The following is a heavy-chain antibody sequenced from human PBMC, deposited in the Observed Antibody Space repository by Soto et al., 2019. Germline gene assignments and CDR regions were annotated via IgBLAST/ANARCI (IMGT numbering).Heavy chain of an antibody. Sequence: ASVKVSCKASGYTFTGHYIHWVRQAPEQGPEWMGEIGPESGATRYAQRFQGRATMTRDMSITTVYMELNNLSPDDTAVYYCGRGRSGQIVVFYWGQGTPVTVSS. CDR2: IGPESGAT. CDR3: GRGRSGQIVVFY. V-gene: IGHV1-2*02. D-gene: IGHD1-26*01. CDR1: GYTFTGHY. J-gene: IGHJ4*02.